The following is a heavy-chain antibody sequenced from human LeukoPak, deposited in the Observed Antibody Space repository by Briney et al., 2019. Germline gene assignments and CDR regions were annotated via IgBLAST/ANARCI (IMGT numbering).Heavy chain of an antibody. D-gene: IGHD2-15*01. CDR2: ISAYNGNT. Sequence: ASVKVSCKASGYTFTSYGISWVRQAPGQGLEGMGWISAYNGNTNDAQKLQGRVTITTDTSTSTAYMELRRLRSDDTAVYYCARGSGGRQEVDYWGQGTLVTVSS. CDR3: ARGSGGRQEVDY. J-gene: IGHJ4*02. CDR1: GYTFTSYG. V-gene: IGHV1-18*01.